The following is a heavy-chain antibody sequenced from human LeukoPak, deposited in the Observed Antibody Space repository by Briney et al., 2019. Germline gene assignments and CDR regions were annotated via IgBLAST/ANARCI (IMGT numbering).Heavy chain of an antibody. CDR1: GYTFTSYG. CDR3: AGSEAIRPSGHDDY. CDR2: ISAHNGKT. Sequence: ASVKVSCKASGYTFTSYGISWVRQAPGQGLEWMGWISAHNGKTNYAQKLQGRVTMTTDTSTSTAYMELRSLRSDDTAVYYCAGSEAIRPSGHDDYWGQGTLVTVSS. J-gene: IGHJ4*02. D-gene: IGHD5-12*01. V-gene: IGHV1-18*01.